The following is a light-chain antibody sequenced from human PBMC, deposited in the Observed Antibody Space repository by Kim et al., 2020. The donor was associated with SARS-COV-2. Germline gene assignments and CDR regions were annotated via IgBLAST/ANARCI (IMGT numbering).Light chain of an antibody. Sequence: GQRVTMSCSGSSSNIESNTVNWYQQLPGTAPELLIDSNNQRPSGVPDRFAGSKSGTSASLAISGLQSEDEADYYCAAWDDSLNGWVFGGGTQLTVL. CDR3: AAWDDSLNGWV. CDR2: SNN. J-gene: IGLJ3*02. V-gene: IGLV1-44*01. CDR1: SSNIESNT.